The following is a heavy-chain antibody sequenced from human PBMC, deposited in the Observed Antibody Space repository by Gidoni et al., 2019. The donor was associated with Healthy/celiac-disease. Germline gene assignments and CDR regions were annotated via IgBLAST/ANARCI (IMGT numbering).Heavy chain of an antibody. CDR1: GCSISSSSYY. Sequence: QLQLQESGPGLVKPSETLSLTCTVSGCSISSSSYYWGWIRQPPGKGLEWIGSIYYSGSTYYNPSLKSRVTISVDTSKNQFSLKLSSVTAADTAVYYCARDVPYYDSSGYFTSTEFDYWGQGTLVTVSS. CDR3: ARDVPYYDSSGYFTSTEFDY. D-gene: IGHD3-22*01. V-gene: IGHV4-39*07. J-gene: IGHJ4*02. CDR2: IYYSGST.